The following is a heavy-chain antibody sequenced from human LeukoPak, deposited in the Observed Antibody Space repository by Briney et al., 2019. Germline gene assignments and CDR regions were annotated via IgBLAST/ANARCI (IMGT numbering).Heavy chain of an antibody. V-gene: IGHV3-23*01. D-gene: IGHD2-2*01. Sequence: PGGSLRLSCAASGFTFSSYAMSWVRQAPGKGLEWVSAISGSGGSTYYADSVKGRFTISRDNSKNTLYLQMNSLRAEDTAVYYCAKRPGRYCSSTSRPYYMDVWGKGTTVTVSS. J-gene: IGHJ6*03. CDR3: AKRPGRYCSSTSRPYYMDV. CDR2: ISGSGGST. CDR1: GFTFSSYA.